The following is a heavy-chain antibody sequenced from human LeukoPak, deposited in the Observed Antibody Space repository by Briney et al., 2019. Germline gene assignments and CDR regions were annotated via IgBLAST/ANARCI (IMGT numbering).Heavy chain of an antibody. D-gene: IGHD2/OR15-2a*01. CDR2: ISAYNGNT. J-gene: IGHJ5*02. V-gene: IGHV1-18*01. CDR1: GGTFSSYA. CDR3: ARVTYNWFDP. Sequence: ASVKVSCKASGGTFSSYAISWVRQAPGQGLEWMGWISAYNGNTNYAQKLQGRVTMTTDTSTSTAYMELRSLRSDDTAVYYCARVTYNWFDPWGQGTLVTVSS.